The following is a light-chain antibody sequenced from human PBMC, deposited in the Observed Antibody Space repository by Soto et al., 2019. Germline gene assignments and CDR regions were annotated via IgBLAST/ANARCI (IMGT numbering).Light chain of an antibody. J-gene: IGLJ2*01. CDR2: EVS. Sequence: QSVLTQPASVSGSPGQSITISCTGTSSDVGSYDLVSWYQQHPGNAPKLMIYEVSKRPSGVPDRFSGSKSGNTASLTISGLQADDEADYYCCSYAPTPLFGGGTKLPVL. CDR1: SSDVGSYDL. V-gene: IGLV2-23*02. CDR3: CSYAPTPL.